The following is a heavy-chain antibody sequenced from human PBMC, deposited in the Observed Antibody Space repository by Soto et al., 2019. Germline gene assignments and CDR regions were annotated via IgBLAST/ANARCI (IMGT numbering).Heavy chain of an antibody. CDR3: ARDREFDY. J-gene: IGHJ4*02. Sequence: PGGSLRLSCAASGFTFSSYAMHWVRQAPGKGLEWVAVISYDGSNKSYTDSVKGRFTISRDNSKNTLYLQMNSLRAEDTAVYYCARDREFDYWGQGTLVTVSS. CDR2: ISYDGSNK. V-gene: IGHV3-30-3*01. CDR1: GFTFSSYA.